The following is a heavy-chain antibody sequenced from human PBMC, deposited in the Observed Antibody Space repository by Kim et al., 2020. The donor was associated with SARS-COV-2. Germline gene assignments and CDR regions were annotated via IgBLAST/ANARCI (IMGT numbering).Heavy chain of an antibody. CDR2: MNPNSGNT. CDR3: ARYSGSYFLLMFDY. V-gene: IGHV1-8*01. D-gene: IGHD1-26*01. J-gene: IGHJ4*02. Sequence: ASVKVSCKASGYTFTSYDINWVRQATGQGLEWMGWMNPNSGNTGYAQKFQGRVTMTRNTSISTAYMELSSLRSEDTAVYYCARYSGSYFLLMFDYWGQGTLVTVSS. CDR1: GYTFTSYD.